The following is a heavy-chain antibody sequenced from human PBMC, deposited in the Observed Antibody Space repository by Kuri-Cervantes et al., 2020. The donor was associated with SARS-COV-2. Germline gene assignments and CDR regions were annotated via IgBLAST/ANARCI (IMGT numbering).Heavy chain of an antibody. CDR2: ISAYNGNT. Sequence: ASVKVSCKASGYTFTSYGISWVRQAPGQGLEWMGWISAYNGNTNYAQKLQGRVTMTTDTSTSTADMELNSLRAEDTAVYYCASQQLRDVGYGMDVWGQGTTVTVSS. D-gene: IGHD5-18*01. CDR3: ASQQLRDVGYGMDV. J-gene: IGHJ6*02. CDR1: GYTFTSYG. V-gene: IGHV1-18*01.